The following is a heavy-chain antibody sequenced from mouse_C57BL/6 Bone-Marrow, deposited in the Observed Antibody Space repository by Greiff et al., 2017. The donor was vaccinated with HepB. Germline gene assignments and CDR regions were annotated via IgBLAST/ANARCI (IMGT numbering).Heavy chain of an antibody. CDR2: IDPSDSYT. V-gene: IGHV1-50*01. D-gene: IGHD2-4*01. CDR3: ARKGIYYDYDWFAY. Sequence: VQLQQPGAELVKPGASVKLSCKASGYTFTSYWMQWVKQRPGQGLEWIGEIDPSDSYTNYNQKFKGKATLTVDTSSSTAYMQLCSLTSEDSAVYYCARKGIYYDYDWFAYWGQGTLVTVSA. CDR1: GYTFTSYW. J-gene: IGHJ3*01.